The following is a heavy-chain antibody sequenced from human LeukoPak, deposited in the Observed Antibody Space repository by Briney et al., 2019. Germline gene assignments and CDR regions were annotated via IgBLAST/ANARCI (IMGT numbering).Heavy chain of an antibody. CDR3: VRDIQWRFDP. V-gene: IGHV1-18*01. CDR2: ISTNEGNI. Sequence: ASVKVSCKASGYIFTTYGISWVRQAPGQGLEWMGWISTNEGNINYAQRLQGRVTMTADTSTSTAYMELRSLRSDDTAIYYCVRDIQWRFDPWGQGTLVTVSS. J-gene: IGHJ5*02. CDR1: GYIFTTYG. D-gene: IGHD2-8*01.